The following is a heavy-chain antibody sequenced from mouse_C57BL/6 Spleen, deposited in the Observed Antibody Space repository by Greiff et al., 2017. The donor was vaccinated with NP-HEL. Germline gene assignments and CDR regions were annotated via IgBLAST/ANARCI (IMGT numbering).Heavy chain of an antibody. CDR3: ARGGYDYDGCSCAY. CDR1: GFNIKDYY. CDR2: IDPEDGET. D-gene: IGHD2-4*01. Sequence: VQLKESGAELVKPGASVKLSCTASGFNIKDYYMHWVKQRTEQGLEWIGRIDPEDGETKYAPKFQGKATITADTSSNTAYLQLRSLTSEDTAVYYCARGGYDYDGCSCAYWGQGTLVTVSA. J-gene: IGHJ3*01. V-gene: IGHV14-2*01.